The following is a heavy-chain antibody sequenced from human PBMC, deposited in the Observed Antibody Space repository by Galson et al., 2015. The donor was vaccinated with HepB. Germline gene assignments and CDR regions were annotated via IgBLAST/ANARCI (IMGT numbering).Heavy chain of an antibody. D-gene: IGHD3-16*01. Sequence: SLRLSCAASGFAFDSHAMSWVRQAPGRGLEWIPGITGKGDSTFYADSVKGRFTVSRDNSNNMLYLQMKSLRAEDAGLYFCARGYGLFDSWGQGILVTVSS. J-gene: IGHJ5*01. CDR3: ARGYGLFDS. V-gene: IGHV3-23*01. CDR2: ITGKGDST. CDR1: GFAFDSHA.